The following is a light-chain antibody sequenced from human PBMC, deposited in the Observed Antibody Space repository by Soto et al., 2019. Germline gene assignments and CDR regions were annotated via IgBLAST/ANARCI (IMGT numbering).Light chain of an antibody. V-gene: IGKV3-15*01. J-gene: IGKJ1*01. CDR2: GAS. CDR3: QQYNNWPRT. CDR1: QSVSSN. Sequence: DIVMTQSPATLSMSPGERATLSCRASQSVSSNLAWYQQKPGQAPRLLIYGASTRATGIPARFSGSGSGTEFTLTISRLQSEDFAVYDGQQYNNWPRTFGQGTKVDI.